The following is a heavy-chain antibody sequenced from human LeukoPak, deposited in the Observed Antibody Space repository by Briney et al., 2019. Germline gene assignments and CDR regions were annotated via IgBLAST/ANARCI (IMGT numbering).Heavy chain of an antibody. CDR2: FYYSGST. CDR3: ARRAGSSSSYWFDP. D-gene: IGHD6-13*01. CDR1: GVSSTATNYY. V-gene: IGHV4-39*07. Sequence: SETLSLTCTVSGVSSTATNYYWGWLRQPPGKGLEWIGTFYYSGSTYYNSSLKSRVTISVDTSKNQFSLKLSSVTAADTAVYYCARRAGSSSSYWFDPWGQGTLVTVSS. J-gene: IGHJ5*02.